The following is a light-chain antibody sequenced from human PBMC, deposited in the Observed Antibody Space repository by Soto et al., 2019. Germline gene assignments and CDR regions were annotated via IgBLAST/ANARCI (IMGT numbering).Light chain of an antibody. CDR3: KSYAGSNTYV. V-gene: IGLV2-8*01. CDR1: KNDIGVYDF. J-gene: IGLJ7*01. CDR2: EVV. Sequence: QSALTQPPSASGSPGQSVTISCTGTKNDIGVYDFVSWYQHHPGKAPRLIIYEVVQRPSGVPDRFSGSKSGNTASLTVSRLQAADEADYFCKSYAGSNTYVFGSGTQLTVL.